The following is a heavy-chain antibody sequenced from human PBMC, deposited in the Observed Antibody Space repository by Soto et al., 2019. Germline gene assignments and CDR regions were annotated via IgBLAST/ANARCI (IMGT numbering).Heavy chain of an antibody. D-gene: IGHD6-13*01. CDR3: ARGSSSSWYYYYYMDV. J-gene: IGHJ6*03. V-gene: IGHV1-2*04. Sequence: ASVKVSCKASGYTFTGYYMHWVRQVPGQGLEWMGWINPNSGGTNYAQKFQGWVTMTRDTSISTAYMELSRLRSDDTAVYYCARGSSSSWYYYYYMDVWGKGTTVTVSS. CDR2: INPNSGGT. CDR1: GYTFTGYY.